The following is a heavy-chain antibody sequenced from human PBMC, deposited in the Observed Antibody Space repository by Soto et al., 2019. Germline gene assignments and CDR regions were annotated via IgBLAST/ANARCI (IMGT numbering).Heavy chain of an antibody. Sequence: QVQLQESGPGLVKPSETLSLTCTVSGGSISSYYWSWIRQPPGKGLEWIGYIYYSGSTNYNPSLKCRVXXPXDXXKNQFSLKLSSVTAADTAVYYCARGELRRYDGMAVWGQGTTVTVSS. CDR1: GGSISSYY. J-gene: IGHJ6*02. CDR2: IYYSGST. V-gene: IGHV4-59*01. CDR3: ARGELRRYDGMAV. D-gene: IGHD3-3*01.